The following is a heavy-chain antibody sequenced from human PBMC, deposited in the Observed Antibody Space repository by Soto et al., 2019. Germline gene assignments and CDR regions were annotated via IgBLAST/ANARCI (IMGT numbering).Heavy chain of an antibody. J-gene: IGHJ4*02. CDR1: GGSISSGDYY. D-gene: IGHD3-9*01. V-gene: IGHV4-30-4*01. CDR2: IYYSGST. CDR3: ARDTRRSYDILTGYEYYFDY. Sequence: SETLSLTYTVSGGSISSGDYYWSWIRQPPGKGLEWIGYIYYSGSTYYNPSLKSRVTVSVDTSKNQFSLKLSSVTAADTAVYYCARDTRRSYDILTGYEYYFDYWGQGTLVTVSS.